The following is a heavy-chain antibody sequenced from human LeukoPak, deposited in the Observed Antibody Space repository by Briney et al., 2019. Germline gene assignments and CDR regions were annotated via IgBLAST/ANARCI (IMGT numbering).Heavy chain of an antibody. Sequence: PGGSLRLSCVGSGLTFSSDWMHWVRQAPGKGPVWVSRINTDGDSTVYADSVKGLFTISKDNAKNTLYLQMNSLRLEDTATYYCARTRGNAFDIWGQGTMVTVSS. V-gene: IGHV3-74*01. CDR1: GLTFSSDW. D-gene: IGHD3-16*01. CDR2: INTDGDST. J-gene: IGHJ3*02. CDR3: ARTRGNAFDI.